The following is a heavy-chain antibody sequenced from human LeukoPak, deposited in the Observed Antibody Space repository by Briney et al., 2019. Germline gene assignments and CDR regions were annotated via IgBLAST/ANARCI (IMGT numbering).Heavy chain of an antibody. D-gene: IGHD6-13*01. CDR2: IYFSGST. CDR3: ARGWPSFDY. CDR1: GGSINSHY. Sequence: PSETLSLTCTVSGGSINSHYWDWIRQPQGKGLEWIGHIYFSGSTKYNPSLKSRVTISVDTSKNQFSLKLSSVTAADTAVYYCARGWPSFDYWGQGTLVSVSS. V-gene: IGHV4-59*11. J-gene: IGHJ4*02.